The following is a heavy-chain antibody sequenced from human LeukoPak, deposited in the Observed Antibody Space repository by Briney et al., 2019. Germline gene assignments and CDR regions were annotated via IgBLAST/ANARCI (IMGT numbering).Heavy chain of an antibody. V-gene: IGHV4-61*02. CDR1: GSSISSCTSY. CDR2: VYSSGST. CDR3: ARDPAYYYDNSDYSPLYAFDI. D-gene: IGHD3-22*01. Sequence: SEPLFLSCAAAGSSISSCTSYWSWMRRPALKGLESIGPVYSSGSTNYNSSLQSRVTVSEATCNNQFSLKMRTVTAAATAFYSSARDPAYYYDNSDYSPLYAFDIWCQGKIVPVSA. J-gene: IGHJ3*02.